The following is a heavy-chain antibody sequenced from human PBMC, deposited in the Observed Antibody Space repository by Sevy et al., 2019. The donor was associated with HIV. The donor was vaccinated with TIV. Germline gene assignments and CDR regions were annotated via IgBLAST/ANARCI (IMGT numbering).Heavy chain of an antibody. D-gene: IGHD2-2*01. CDR1: GFTFSSYA. CDR2: ISGSGGST. J-gene: IGHJ6*02. V-gene: IGHV3-23*01. Sequence: GGSLRLSCVASGFTFSSYAMSWVRQAPGKGLEWVSAISGSGGSTYYADSVKGRFTISRDNSKNTLYLQMNSLRAEDTAVYYCAKDLVGCSSTSCPSFYGMDVWGQGTTVTVSS. CDR3: AKDLVGCSSTSCPSFYGMDV.